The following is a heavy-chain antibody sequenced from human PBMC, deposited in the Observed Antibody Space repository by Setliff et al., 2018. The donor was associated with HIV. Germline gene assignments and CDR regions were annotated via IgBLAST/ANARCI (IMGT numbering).Heavy chain of an antibody. CDR3: ARHWGRDLGHAFEG. CDR1: GFAFVDFA. CDR2: INWNGGRT. V-gene: IGHV3-20*04. J-gene: IGHJ3*01. Sequence: SLRLSCAASGFAFVDFAMTWVRQRPGKGPEWVSYINWNGGRTDFADSVKGRFSISRDNVERYVFLEMNDLRPEDTALYYCARHWGRDLGHAFEGWGQGTMVTVSS. D-gene: IGHD3-16*01.